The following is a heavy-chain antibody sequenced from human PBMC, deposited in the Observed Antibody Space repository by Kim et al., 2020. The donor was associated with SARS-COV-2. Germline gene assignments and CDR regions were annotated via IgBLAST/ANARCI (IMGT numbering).Heavy chain of an antibody. D-gene: IGHD3-10*01. CDR3: AGLPSHTGRAWFDP. Sequence: SETLSLTCTVSGGSIRSPSYFWAWIRQSPGKGLEWIGTVYYTGSTYYSPSLKSRLTLSLDTSNNQFSLQLTSMTAADTAIYFCAGLPSHTGRAWFDPWGQGTLVTVSS. J-gene: IGHJ5*02. CDR1: GGSIRSPSYF. V-gene: IGHV4-39*07. CDR2: VYYTGST.